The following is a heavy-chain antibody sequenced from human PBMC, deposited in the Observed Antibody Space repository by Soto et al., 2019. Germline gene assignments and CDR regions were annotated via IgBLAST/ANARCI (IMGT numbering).Heavy chain of an antibody. V-gene: IGHV3-30*18. Sequence: GGSLRLSCAASGFTFSTYGMHWVRQAPGKGLEWVAVVSYDGSTTYYADSMKGRFTISRDNSKDTLYLQMNSLRTEDTAMYYCAKEFYSSGWGSYFYCWGQGTQVPVSS. CDR1: GFTFSTYG. D-gene: IGHD6-19*01. CDR3: AKEFYSSGWGSYFYC. CDR2: VSYDGSTT. J-gene: IGHJ4*02.